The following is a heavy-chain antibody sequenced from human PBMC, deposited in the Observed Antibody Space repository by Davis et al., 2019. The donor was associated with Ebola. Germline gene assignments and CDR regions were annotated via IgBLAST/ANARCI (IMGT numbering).Heavy chain of an antibody. CDR3: ARGLLGYCTNGVCYTGDY. V-gene: IGHV1-18*04. Sequence: ASVKVSCKASGYTFTSYGISWVRQAPGQGLEWMGWISAYNGNTDYAQKLQGRVTMTTDTSTSTAYMELRSLRSDDTAVYYCARGLLGYCTNGVCYTGDYWGQGTLVTVSS. CDR2: ISAYNGNT. J-gene: IGHJ4*02. CDR1: GYTFTSYG. D-gene: IGHD2-8*01.